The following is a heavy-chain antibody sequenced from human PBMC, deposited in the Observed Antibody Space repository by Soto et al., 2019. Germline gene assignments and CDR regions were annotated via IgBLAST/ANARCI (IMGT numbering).Heavy chain of an antibody. Sequence: EVHLVESGGGLVQPGGSLRLSCAASGFTFRSYAMHWVRQAPGKGLEYVSGISGIGDSTYYENSLKGRFTISRDNSKNTLCLQVGSLRAEDTAVYYCAREGFDSDLSTGYYYSFDYWGPGTLLTVSS. CDR3: AREGFDSDLSTGYYYSFDY. V-gene: IGHV3-64*01. D-gene: IGHD3-22*01. CDR1: GFTFRSYA. CDR2: ISGIGDST. J-gene: IGHJ4*02.